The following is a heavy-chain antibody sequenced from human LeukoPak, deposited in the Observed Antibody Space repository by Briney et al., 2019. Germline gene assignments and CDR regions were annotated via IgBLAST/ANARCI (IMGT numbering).Heavy chain of an antibody. D-gene: IGHD1-1*01. J-gene: IGHJ6*02. CDR3: AREAPRRGASYYYYGMDV. CDR1: GYTFTSYG. V-gene: IGHV1-18*01. Sequence: SVKVSCKASGYTFTSYGISWVRQAPGQGLEWMGWISAYNGNTNYAQKLQGRVTMTTDTSTSTAYMELRSLRSDDTAVYYCAREAPRRGASYYYYGMDVWGQGTTVTVSS. CDR2: ISAYNGNT.